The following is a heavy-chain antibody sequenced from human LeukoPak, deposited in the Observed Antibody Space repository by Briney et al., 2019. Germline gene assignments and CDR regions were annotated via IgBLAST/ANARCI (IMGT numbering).Heavy chain of an antibody. Sequence: SETLSLTCAVYGGSFSGYYWSWIRQPPGKGLEWIGEINHSGSTNYNPSLKSRVTISGDPPNNQFSLKVRSVTAADTAVYYCARGVTYYGMDVWGQGSTVTVSS. CDR1: GGSFSGYY. V-gene: IGHV4-34*01. CDR2: INHSGST. J-gene: IGHJ6*02. CDR3: ARGVTYYGMDV. D-gene: IGHD3-10*01.